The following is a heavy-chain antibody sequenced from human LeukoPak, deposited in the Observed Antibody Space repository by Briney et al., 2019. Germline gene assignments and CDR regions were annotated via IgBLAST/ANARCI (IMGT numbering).Heavy chain of an antibody. CDR3: ARDGSDSSGWTPYYYYYYMDV. CDR1: GFTFSSYS. V-gene: IGHV3-48*01. Sequence: GGSLRLSCAASGFTFSSYSMNWVRQAPGKGLEWVSYISSSSSTIYYADSVKGRFTISRDNAKNSLYLQMNSLRAEDTAVYYCARDGSDSSGWTPYYYYYYMDVWGKGTTVTISS. CDR2: ISSSSSTI. D-gene: IGHD6-19*01. J-gene: IGHJ6*03.